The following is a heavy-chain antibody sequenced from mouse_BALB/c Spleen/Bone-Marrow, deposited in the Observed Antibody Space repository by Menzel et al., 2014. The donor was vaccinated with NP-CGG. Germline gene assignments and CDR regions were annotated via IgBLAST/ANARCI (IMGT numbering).Heavy chain of an antibody. J-gene: IGHJ3*01. V-gene: IGHV4-1*02. CDR3: ARLGYYGSFAY. CDR2: INPDSNTI. CDR1: GFDFSGFW. Sequence: EVMLVESGGGLVQPGGSLKLSCAASGFDFSGFWMSWVRQAPGRGLEWIGEINPDSNTINYSPSLKDKFIISRDNAKNTLYLQMSKVRSKDTALYYCARLGYYGSFAYWGQGTLVAVSA. D-gene: IGHD1-2*01.